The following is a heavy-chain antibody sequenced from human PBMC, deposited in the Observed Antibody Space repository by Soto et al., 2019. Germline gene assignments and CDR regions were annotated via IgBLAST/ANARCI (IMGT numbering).Heavy chain of an antibody. CDR3: ARDHHRYSGYDYVDY. D-gene: IGHD5-12*01. Sequence: QVQLVESGGGLVKPGGSLRLSCVASGFTFSDYYMSWIRQAPGKGLEWVSYISSSNSYTNYADSVKGRFTISRDNAKNSLYLQMNSLRAEDTAVYYCARDHHRYSGYDYVDYWGQGTLVTVSS. CDR1: GFTFSDYY. J-gene: IGHJ4*02. CDR2: ISSSNSYT. V-gene: IGHV3-11*05.